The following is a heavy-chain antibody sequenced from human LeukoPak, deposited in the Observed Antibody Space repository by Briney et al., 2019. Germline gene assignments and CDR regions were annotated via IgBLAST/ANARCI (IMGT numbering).Heavy chain of an antibody. D-gene: IGHD2-8*01. CDR2: VNRDGSET. CDR3: VRNNAMAV. J-gene: IGHJ6*02. Sequence: GGSLRLSCAASGFTLSNHWMTWVRQVPGRGPEWVANVNRDGSETYYLDSVKGRFTISRDNAKNSLYLQMNSLRAEDTALYYCVRNNAMAVWGQGTTVIVSS. V-gene: IGHV3-7*03. CDR1: GFTLSNHW.